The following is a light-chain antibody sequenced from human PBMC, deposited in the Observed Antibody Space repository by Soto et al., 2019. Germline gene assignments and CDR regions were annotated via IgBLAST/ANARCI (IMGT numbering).Light chain of an antibody. J-gene: IGKJ4*01. CDR2: ATS. Sequence: EIVLTQSPATLSVSLGDSATLSCRASQSVGSYLAWYQQKPGQAPRLLIFATSTRATGIPARFSGSGSGTEFTLTISSLQSEDFAVYYCQQYNNWPLTFGGGTKVDIK. CDR3: QQYNNWPLT. CDR1: QSVGSY. V-gene: IGKV3-15*01.